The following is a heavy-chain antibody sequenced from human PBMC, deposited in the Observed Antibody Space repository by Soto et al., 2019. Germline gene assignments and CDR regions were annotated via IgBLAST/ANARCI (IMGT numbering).Heavy chain of an antibody. V-gene: IGHV1-18*01. Sequence: QVQLVQSGAEVKKPGASVKVSCKASGYTFTTYGISWVRQAPGQGLEWRGWISRYNDNTHYAQKLQDSVTMTTDTSTSTAYMELRSLRSDVTAVYYCARDGFYAGLGRYSYGYSPPRSYGMVVWGQGTTVTVSS. CDR3: ARDGFYAGLGRYSYGYSPPRSYGMVV. CDR1: GYTFTTYG. CDR2: ISRYNDNT. D-gene: IGHD5-18*01. J-gene: IGHJ6*02.